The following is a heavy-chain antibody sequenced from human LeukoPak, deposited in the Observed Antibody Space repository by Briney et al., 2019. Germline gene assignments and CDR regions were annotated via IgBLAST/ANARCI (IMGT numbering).Heavy chain of an antibody. Sequence: PGGSLRLSCAASGFTFSSYWMHWVRQVPGKGLVWVSRIKSDGSSTTYADSVKGRFTISRDNAKNTLYLQMNSLRAEDTAVYYCASPVAVDPWGQGTLVTVSS. J-gene: IGHJ5*02. CDR1: GFTFSSYW. D-gene: IGHD6-13*01. V-gene: IGHV3-74*01. CDR2: IKSDGSST. CDR3: ASPVAVDP.